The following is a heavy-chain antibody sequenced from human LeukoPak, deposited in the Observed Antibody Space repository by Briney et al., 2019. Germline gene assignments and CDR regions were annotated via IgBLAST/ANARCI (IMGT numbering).Heavy chain of an antibody. V-gene: IGHV3-20*04. CDR3: GRVHCSTNSCYDYYDYYMDV. J-gene: IGHJ6*03. CDR2: INWDGAST. CDR1: GFRFDDYS. Sequence: GGSLRLSCAASGFRFDDYSMNWVRHVPGKGLEWVAGINWDGASTGYRDSMKGRFTISRDNGKNSLYLQMNSLRVEDTAVYYCGRVHCSTNSCYDYYDYYMDVSGKGTTVTVSS. D-gene: IGHD2-15*01.